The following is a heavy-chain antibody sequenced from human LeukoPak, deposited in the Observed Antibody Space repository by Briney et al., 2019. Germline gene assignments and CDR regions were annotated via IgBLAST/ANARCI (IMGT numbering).Heavy chain of an antibody. CDR3: AREGSPDYGDRGYYYMDV. CDR2: IYYRGST. CDR1: GGSISSSSYY. V-gene: IGHV4-39*07. Sequence: PSETLSLTCTVSGGSISSSSYYWGWIRQPPGKGLEWIGSIYYRGSTYYNPSLKSRVTISVDTSKNQFSLKLSSVTAADTAVYYCAREGSPDYGDRGYYYMDVWGKGTTVTISS. D-gene: IGHD4-17*01. J-gene: IGHJ6*03.